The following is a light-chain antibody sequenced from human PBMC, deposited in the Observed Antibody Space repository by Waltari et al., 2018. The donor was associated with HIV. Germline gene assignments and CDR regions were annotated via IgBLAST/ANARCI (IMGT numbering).Light chain of an antibody. Sequence: EIVLTQSPGTLSLSPGERATLSCRASQTVSSSYLAWYQQKPGQAPRLLIHGASSRATGIPDRFSGSGSGTDFTLTISRLEPEDFAVYYCQQYGSSPFTFGPGTKVDFK. CDR2: GAS. CDR3: QQYGSSPFT. V-gene: IGKV3-20*01. J-gene: IGKJ3*01. CDR1: QTVSSSY.